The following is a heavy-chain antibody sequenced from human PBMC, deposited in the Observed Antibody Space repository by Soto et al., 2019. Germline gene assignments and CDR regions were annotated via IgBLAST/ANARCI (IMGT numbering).Heavy chain of an antibody. CDR2: ISGSGGST. D-gene: IGHD4-17*01. Sequence: GGSLRLSCAASGFTFSSYAMSWVRQAPGKGLEWVSAISGSGGSTYYADSVKGRFTISRDNSKNTLYLQMNSLRAEDTAVYYCAKDPRPLTVTTAGYFQHWGQGTLVTVSS. J-gene: IGHJ1*01. CDR1: GFTFSSYA. CDR3: AKDPRPLTVTTAGYFQH. V-gene: IGHV3-23*01.